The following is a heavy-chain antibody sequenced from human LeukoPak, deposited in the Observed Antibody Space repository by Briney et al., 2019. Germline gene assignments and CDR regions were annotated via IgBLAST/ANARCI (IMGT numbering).Heavy chain of an antibody. D-gene: IGHD3-22*01. V-gene: IGHV3-9*01. Sequence: PGGSLRLSCVASGFPFDDYGMFWVRQRPGKGLEWVSSISWNSGIIDYADSVKGRFTISRDNAKNSLYLQMNSLRVEDTAFYYCAKDRFFYDSGSKANWGQGTLVTVSS. CDR2: ISWNSGII. CDR3: AKDRFFYDSGSKAN. CDR1: GFPFDDYG. J-gene: IGHJ4*02.